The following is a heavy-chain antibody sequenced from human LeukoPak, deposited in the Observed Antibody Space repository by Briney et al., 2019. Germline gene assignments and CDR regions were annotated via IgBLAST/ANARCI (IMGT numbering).Heavy chain of an antibody. CDR2: ITHSGNNI. CDR1: GFTFSSYE. J-gene: IGHJ4*02. CDR3: ASSSSRWYYCDY. V-gene: IGHV3-48*03. Sequence: PGGSLRLSCAASGFTFSSYEMNWVRQAPGKGLEWVAYITHSGNNIYYVDSVKGRFTISRDNAKNSLYLQMNSLRAEDTAVYYCASSSSRWYYCDYWGRGTLVTVSS. D-gene: IGHD6-19*01.